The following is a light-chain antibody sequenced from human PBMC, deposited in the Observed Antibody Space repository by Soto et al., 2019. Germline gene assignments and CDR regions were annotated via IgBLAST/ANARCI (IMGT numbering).Light chain of an antibody. V-gene: IGKV1-5*03. J-gene: IGKJ3*01. Sequence: DIQMTQSPSTLSAYVGDRVTITCRASQNVRIYLAWYQQKPGKAPKLLIYRTSSLQSGVPSRFSGSGSETEFTLAISSLQPEDFATYYCQQYYIYPPAFGLGTKVNIK. CDR2: RTS. CDR3: QQYYIYPPA. CDR1: QNVRIY.